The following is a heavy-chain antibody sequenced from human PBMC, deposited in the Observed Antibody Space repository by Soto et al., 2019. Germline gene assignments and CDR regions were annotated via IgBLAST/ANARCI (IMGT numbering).Heavy chain of an antibody. D-gene: IGHD3-22*01. V-gene: IGHV5-10-1*01. J-gene: IGHJ6*02. CDR3: ARKGYYYDSSGYYPFSSYYYYYGMDV. CDR2: IDPSDSYT. Sequence: GESLKISCKGSGYSFTSYWISWVRQMPGKGLEWMGRIDPSDSYTNYSPSFQGHVTISADKSISTAYLQWSSLKASDTAMYYCARKGYYYDSSGYYPFSSYYYYYGMDVWGQGTTVTVSS. CDR1: GYSFTSYW.